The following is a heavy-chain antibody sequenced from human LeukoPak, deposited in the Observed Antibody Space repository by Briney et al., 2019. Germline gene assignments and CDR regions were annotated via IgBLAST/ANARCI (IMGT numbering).Heavy chain of an antibody. CDR2: IYYSGST. D-gene: IGHD3-10*01. V-gene: IGHV4-61*01. CDR3: ARTPAWFGEPDYAFDI. J-gene: IGHJ3*02. Sequence: SETQSLTCTVSGGSVSSGSYYWSWIRQPPGKGLEWIGYIYYSGSTNYNPSLKSRVTISVDTSKNQFSLKLSSVTAADTAVYYCARTPAWFGEPDYAFDIWGQGTMVTVSS. CDR1: GGSVSSGSYY.